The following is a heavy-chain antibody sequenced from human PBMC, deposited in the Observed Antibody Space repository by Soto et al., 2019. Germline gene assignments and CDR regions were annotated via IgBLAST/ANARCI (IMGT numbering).Heavy chain of an antibody. CDR3: ARYVGSCTNGVCIDY. J-gene: IGHJ4*02. CDR1: GYSFTSYW. D-gene: IGHD2-8*01. Sequence: GESLKISCKGSGYSFTSYWIGWVRQMPGKGLEWMGIIYPGDSNTRYSPSFQGQVTISADRSISAAYLQWSSLKASDTAMYYCARYVGSCTNGVCIDYWGQGTLVTVSS. V-gene: IGHV5-51*01. CDR2: IYPGDSNT.